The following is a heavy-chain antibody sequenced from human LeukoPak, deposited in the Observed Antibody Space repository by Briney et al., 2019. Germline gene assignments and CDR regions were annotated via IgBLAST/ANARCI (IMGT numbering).Heavy chain of an antibody. CDR3: ARDGHIYGTDY. J-gene: IGHJ4*02. CDR1: GGSISSYY. D-gene: IGHD5-18*01. V-gene: IGHV4-59*01. Sequence: SETLSLTCTVSGGSISSYYWSWIRQPPGKGLEWIGYIYYSGSTNYNPSLKSRVTISVDTSKNQFSLKLSSVTAADTAVYYCARDGHIYGTDYWGQGTLVTVSS. CDR2: IYYSGST.